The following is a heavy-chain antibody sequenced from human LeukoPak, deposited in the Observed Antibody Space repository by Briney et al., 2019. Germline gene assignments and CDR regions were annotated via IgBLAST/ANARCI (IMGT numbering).Heavy chain of an antibody. Sequence: SETLSLTCAVYGGSISSHYWSWIRQPPGKGLEWIGYIYYSGSTYYNPSLKSRVTISVDTSKNQFSLKLSSVTAADTAVYYCARVDRSSGGYYYYMDVWGKGTTVTVSS. CDR1: GGSISSHY. CDR3: ARVDRSSGGYYYYMDV. D-gene: IGHD6-6*01. CDR2: IYYSGST. J-gene: IGHJ6*03. V-gene: IGHV4-59*08.